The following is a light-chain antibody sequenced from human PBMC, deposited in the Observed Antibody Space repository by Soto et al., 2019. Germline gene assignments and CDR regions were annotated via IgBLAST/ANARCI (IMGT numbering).Light chain of an antibody. J-gene: IGLJ2*01. CDR2: SNS. CDR3: QSYDSSLSGSRV. V-gene: IGLV1-40*01. CDR1: SSNIGAGYD. Sequence: QSVLTQPPSVSGAPGQRVTISCTGSSSNIGAGYDVHWYQQLPRTAPKLLIYSNSNRSSGVPDRFSGSKSGTSASLAITGLQAEDEADYYCQSYDSSLSGSRVFGGGTKVTVL.